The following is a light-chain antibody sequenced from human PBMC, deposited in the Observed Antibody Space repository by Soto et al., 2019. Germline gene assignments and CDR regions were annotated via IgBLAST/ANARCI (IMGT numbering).Light chain of an antibody. V-gene: IGLV2-14*01. CDR1: SSDVGGYNY. Sequence: QSVLTQPASVSGSPGQSITISCTGSSSDVGGYNYVSWYQQHPGRAPKLMIYEVSNRPSGVSNRFSASKSGNTASLTISGLQAEDEADYHCSSFTSSNTWVFGGGTKLTVL. CDR2: EVS. CDR3: SSFTSSNTWV. J-gene: IGLJ3*02.